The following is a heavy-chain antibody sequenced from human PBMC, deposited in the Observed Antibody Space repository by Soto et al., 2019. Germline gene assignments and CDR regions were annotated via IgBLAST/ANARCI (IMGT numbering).Heavy chain of an antibody. V-gene: IGHV3-33*01. Sequence: GGSLRLSCAASGFTFSSYGMHWVRQAPGKGLEWVAFIWYDGSDKYYADSVKGRFTISRDNSKNTLYLQMNSLRAEDTAVYYCARGPGIAAATDYWGQGTMVTVSS. CDR2: IWYDGSDK. CDR3: ARGPGIAAATDY. D-gene: IGHD6-13*01. CDR1: GFTFSSYG. J-gene: IGHJ4*02.